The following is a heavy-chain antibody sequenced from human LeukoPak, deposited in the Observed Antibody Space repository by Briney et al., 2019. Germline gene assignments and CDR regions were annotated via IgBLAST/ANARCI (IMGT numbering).Heavy chain of an antibody. CDR3: AKVLGAVAGTNYFDY. D-gene: IGHD6-19*01. CDR2: ISGSGGST. Sequence: GGSLRLSCAASGFTFSSYAMSWVRQAPGKGLEWVSAISGSGGSTYYADSVKGRFTISRDNSKNTLYLQMNSLRAGDTAVYYCAKVLGAVAGTNYFDYWGQGTLVTVSS. J-gene: IGHJ4*02. V-gene: IGHV3-23*01. CDR1: GFTFSSYA.